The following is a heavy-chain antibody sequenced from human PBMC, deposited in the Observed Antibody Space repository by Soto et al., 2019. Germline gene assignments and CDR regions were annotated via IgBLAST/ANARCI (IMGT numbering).Heavy chain of an antibody. CDR2: ISWNSGSI. Sequence: GGSLRLSCAASGFTFDDYAMHWVRQAPGKGLEWVSGISWNSGSIGYADSVKGRFTISRDNAKNSLYLQMNSLRAEDTALYYCAKDIEGEMATIILDYWGQGTLVTVSS. CDR1: GFTFDDYA. CDR3: AKDIEGEMATIILDY. D-gene: IGHD5-12*01. J-gene: IGHJ4*02. V-gene: IGHV3-9*01.